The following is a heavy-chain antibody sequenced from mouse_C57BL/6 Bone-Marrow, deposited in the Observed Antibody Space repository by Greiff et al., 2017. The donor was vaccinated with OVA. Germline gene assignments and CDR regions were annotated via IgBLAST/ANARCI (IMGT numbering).Heavy chain of an antibody. Sequence: EVKLVESGGGLVQPGGSLSLSCAASGFTFTDYYMSWVRQPPGKALEWLGFIRNKDNGYTTDYSASVKGRLTISRDNSPSSLYLQINALRAEDSASYYCARYDTTGRVYFGGWGKGPTLTVSS. CDR3: ARYDTTGRVYFGG. CDR1: GFTFTDYY. CDR2: IRNKDNGYTT. V-gene: IGHV7-3*01. D-gene: IGHD1-1*01. J-gene: IGHJ2*01.